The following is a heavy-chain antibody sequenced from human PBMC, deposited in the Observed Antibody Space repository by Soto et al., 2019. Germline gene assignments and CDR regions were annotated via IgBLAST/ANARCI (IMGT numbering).Heavy chain of an antibody. J-gene: IGHJ3*02. CDR1: GFTFSSYE. V-gene: IGHV3-48*03. Sequence: GGSLRLSCAASGFTFSSYEMNWVRQAPGKGLEWVSYISSSGSTIYYADSVKGRFTTSRDNAKNSLYLQMNILRAEDTAVYYCAREARIGHDAFDIGGQGTRATVS. CDR2: ISSSGSTI. CDR3: AREARIGHDAFDI. D-gene: IGHD5-12*01.